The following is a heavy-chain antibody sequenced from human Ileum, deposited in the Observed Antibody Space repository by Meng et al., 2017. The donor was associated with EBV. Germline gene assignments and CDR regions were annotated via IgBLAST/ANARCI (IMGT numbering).Heavy chain of an antibody. CDR2: TSHSGST. Sequence: GLVQEWGPGRVKPSETLPPTCAVSGGSTSRSDWWSWGRQPPGKGLEWIGETSHSGSTNYSPSLKSRVTISLDKSKNQLSLKLNSVTAADTAVYYCASSDYYRSDYWGQGTLVTVSS. CDR1: GGSTSRSDW. D-gene: IGHD3-22*01. V-gene: IGHV4-4*02. J-gene: IGHJ4*02. CDR3: ASSDYYRSDY.